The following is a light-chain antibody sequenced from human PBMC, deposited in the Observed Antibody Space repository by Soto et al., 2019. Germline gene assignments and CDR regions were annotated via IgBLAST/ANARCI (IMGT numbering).Light chain of an antibody. Sequence: QSVLTQPPSASGSPGQSVTISCTGTSSDVGGYNYVSWYQQHPGKAPKLMIYEFSKRPSGVSDRFSGSKSGNTAALTVSGLQADDEDDYYCSSYAGSNNFGVVFGGGTKLTVL. CDR2: EFS. CDR1: SSDVGGYNY. CDR3: SSYAGSNNFGVV. J-gene: IGLJ2*01. V-gene: IGLV2-8*01.